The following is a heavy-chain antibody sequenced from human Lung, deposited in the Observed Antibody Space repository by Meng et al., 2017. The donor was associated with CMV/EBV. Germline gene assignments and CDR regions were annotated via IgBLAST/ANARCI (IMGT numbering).Heavy chain of an antibody. CDR1: GFPFSSYA. CDR2: ISGSGGST. J-gene: IGHJ4*02. V-gene: IGHV3-23*01. D-gene: IGHD3-10*01. Sequence: SGFPFSSYALRWVRQAPGKGLEWVSAISGSGGSTYYADSVKGRFTISRDNSKNTLYLQMNSLRAEDTAVYYCAYYYGSGSYPYYFDYWGQGTLVTVSS. CDR3: AYYYGSGSYPYYFDY.